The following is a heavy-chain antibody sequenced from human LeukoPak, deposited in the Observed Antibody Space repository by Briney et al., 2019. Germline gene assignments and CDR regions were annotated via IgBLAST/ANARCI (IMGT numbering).Heavy chain of an antibody. CDR1: GFTFSSYE. J-gene: IGHJ6*02. CDR2: ISSSGSTI. D-gene: IGHD4-17*01. CDR3: ARESRDYGDYPRLPYGMDV. V-gene: IGHV3-48*03. Sequence: GGSLRLSCAASGFTFSSYEMNWVRQAPGKGLEWVSYISSSGSTIYYADSVKGRFTISRDNAKNSLYLQMNSLRAEDTAVYYCARESRDYGDYPRLPYGMDVWGQGTTVTVSS.